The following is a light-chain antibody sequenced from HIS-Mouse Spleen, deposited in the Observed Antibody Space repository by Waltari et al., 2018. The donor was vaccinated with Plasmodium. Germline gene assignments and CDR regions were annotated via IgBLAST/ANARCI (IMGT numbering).Light chain of an antibody. J-gene: IGLJ1*01. CDR2: KDS. Sequence: SYELTQPPPLSVSPGQTARITSLGDAFPKQYAYWYQQKPGQAPVLVIYKDSGRPPGIPERFSGSSSGTTVTLTISGVQAEDEADYYCQSADSSGTYVFGTGTKVTVL. CDR3: QSADSSGTYV. CDR1: AFPKQY. V-gene: IGLV3-25*03.